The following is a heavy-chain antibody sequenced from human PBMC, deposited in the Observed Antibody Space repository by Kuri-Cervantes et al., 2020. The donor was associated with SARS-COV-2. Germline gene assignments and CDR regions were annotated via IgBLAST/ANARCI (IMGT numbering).Heavy chain of an antibody. CDR3: ARDRWDAILDY. CDR1: GFIFTSYG. D-gene: IGHD1-26*01. Sequence: ASVQVSCKASGFIFTSYGISWVRQAPGQGLEWMGWISAYNLKTIYAQKVQDRVTMTVDTNTDTAFMEVRSLRSDDTAVYYCARDRWDAILDYWGQGTLVTVSS. CDR2: ISAYNLKT. V-gene: IGHV1-18*04. J-gene: IGHJ4*02.